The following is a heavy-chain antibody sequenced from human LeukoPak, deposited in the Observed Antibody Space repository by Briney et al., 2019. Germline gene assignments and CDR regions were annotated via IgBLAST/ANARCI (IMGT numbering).Heavy chain of an antibody. CDR2: IYHIGGT. J-gene: IGHJ5*02. V-gene: IGHV4-38-2*02. Sequence: PETLSLTSAVSGYSPSSGYYWGWIRQPPGKGLEWIGSIYHIGGTYYNPSLKSRVTMSVDTSKNQFSLKLSSVTAADTAVYYCARETPITIFGVVIIGGYDNWFDPWGQGTLVTVSS. CDR1: GYSPSSGYY. D-gene: IGHD3-3*01. CDR3: ARETPITIFGVVIIGGYDNWFDP.